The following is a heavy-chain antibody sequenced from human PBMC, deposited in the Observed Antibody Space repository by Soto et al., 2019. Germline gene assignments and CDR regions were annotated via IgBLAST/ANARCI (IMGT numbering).Heavy chain of an antibody. D-gene: IGHD6-13*01. J-gene: IGHJ5*02. Sequence: SETLSLTCTVSSGSISTYYWSWIRQPPGKGLEWIGYIYYTGSTNYNPSLKTRVAISMDTSKNQFSLNLSSVTAADTAVYYCASEVGSSSWNYNNWFDPWGQGTLVTVSS. CDR3: ASEVGSSSWNYNNWFDP. V-gene: IGHV4-59*01. CDR2: IYYTGST. CDR1: SGSISTYY.